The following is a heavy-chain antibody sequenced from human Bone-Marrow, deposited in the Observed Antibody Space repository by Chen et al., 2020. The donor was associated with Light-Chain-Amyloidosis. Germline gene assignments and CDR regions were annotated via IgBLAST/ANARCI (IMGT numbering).Heavy chain of an antibody. CDR3: ARGSAATCSGARCYYFDY. CDR1: GFTFNNYA. V-gene: IGHV3-23*01. D-gene: IGHD2-15*01. J-gene: IGHJ4*02. Sequence: EVQLLESGGDLVQPGGSLRLSCAASGFTFNNYAMSWVRQAPGKGLGFVSTFSGGLSTTYYADSVKGRFTVSRDNSNNTLYLQISSLRAEDTAIYYCARGSAATCSGARCYYFDYWGQGTLVTVSS. CDR2: FSGGLSTT.